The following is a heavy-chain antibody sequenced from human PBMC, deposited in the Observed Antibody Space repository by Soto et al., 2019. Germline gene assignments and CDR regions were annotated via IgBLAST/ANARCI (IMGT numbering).Heavy chain of an antibody. J-gene: IGHJ6*02. Sequence: SGPTLVNPTQTLTLTCTFSGFSLSTSGMCVSWIRQPPGKALEWLALIDWDDDKYYSTSLKTRLTISKDTSKNQVVLTMTNMDPVDTATYYCARIPLLGYYGSGSQILYGMDVWGQGTTVTVSS. CDR3: ARIPLLGYYGSGSQILYGMDV. CDR2: IDWDDDK. CDR1: GFSLSTSGMC. D-gene: IGHD3-10*01. V-gene: IGHV2-70*01.